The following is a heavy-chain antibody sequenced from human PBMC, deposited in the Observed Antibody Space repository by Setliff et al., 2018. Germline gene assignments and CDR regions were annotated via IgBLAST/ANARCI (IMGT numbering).Heavy chain of an antibody. Sequence: ASVKVSCKTSGYTFNSYGYSWVRQAPGQGLEWMGWISAFNGNTKFVQKFQGRVAMTTDTSTSTAFMELRSLRPDDTAFYYCGRVDAELILGNYIDYWGQGTLVTVSS. D-gene: IGHD2-15*01. V-gene: IGHV1-18*01. CDR1: GYTFNSYG. CDR2: ISAFNGNT. CDR3: GRVDAELILGNYIDY. J-gene: IGHJ4*02.